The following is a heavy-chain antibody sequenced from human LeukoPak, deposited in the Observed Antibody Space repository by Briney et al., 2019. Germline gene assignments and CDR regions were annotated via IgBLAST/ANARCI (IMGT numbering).Heavy chain of an antibody. J-gene: IGHJ5*02. CDR2: IHGDGDNI. V-gene: IGHV3-74*01. D-gene: IGHD1-26*01. CDR1: GFPFSSYA. CDR3: ARAQVGAPTDL. Sequence: GGSLRLSCAASGFPFSSYAMYWIRQAPGKGLVWVARIHGDGDNISYADSVRGRFTISRDNAKDTLYLHMNSLRPEDTAVYYCARAQVGAPTDLWGQGTLVTVSS.